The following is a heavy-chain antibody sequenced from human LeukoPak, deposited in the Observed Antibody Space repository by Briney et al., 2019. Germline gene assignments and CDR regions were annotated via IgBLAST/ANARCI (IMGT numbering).Heavy chain of an antibody. J-gene: IGHJ3*02. CDR2: ISAYNGNT. D-gene: IGHD5-12*01. V-gene: IGHV1-18*01. CDR3: ARERYSGYDDAFDI. Sequence: ASVKVSCKASGYTFTSYGVSWVRQAPGQGLEWMGWISAYNGNTNYAQKLQGRVTMTTDTSTSTAYMELRSLRSDDTAVYYCARERYSGYDDAFDIWGQGTMVTVSS. CDR1: GYTFTSYG.